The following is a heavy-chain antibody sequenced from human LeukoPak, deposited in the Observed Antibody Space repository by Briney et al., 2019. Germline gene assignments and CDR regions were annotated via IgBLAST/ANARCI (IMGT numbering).Heavy chain of an antibody. CDR1: GGSFSGYC. D-gene: IGHD5-24*01. V-gene: IGHV4-34*01. CDR3: ASGAPKVEMATKYYFDY. Sequence: SETLSLTCAVYGGSFSGYCWSWIRQPPGKGLEWIGEINHSGSTNYNPSLKSRVTISVDTSKNQFSLKLSSVTAADTAVYYCASGAPKVEMATKYYFDYWGQGTLVTVSS. J-gene: IGHJ4*02. CDR2: INHSGST.